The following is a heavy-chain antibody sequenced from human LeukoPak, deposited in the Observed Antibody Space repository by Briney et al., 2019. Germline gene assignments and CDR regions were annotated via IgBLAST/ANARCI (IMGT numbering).Heavy chain of an antibody. V-gene: IGHV3-23*01. CDR2: ISGSGGST. D-gene: IGHD5-18*01. CDR1: GFTFSSYA. Sequence: GASLRLSCAASGFTFSSYAMSWVRQAPGRGLEWVSAISGSGGSTYYADSVKGRFTISRDNSKSTLYLQMKCPIAADTVVYYCAKDGHCVLESYRRRYSYGLDYWGQGTLVTVSS. J-gene: IGHJ4*02. CDR3: AKDGHCVLESYRRRYSYGLDY.